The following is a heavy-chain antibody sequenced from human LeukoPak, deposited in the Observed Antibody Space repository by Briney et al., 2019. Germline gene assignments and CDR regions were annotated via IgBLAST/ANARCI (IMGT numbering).Heavy chain of an antibody. CDR1: GYSFVSYW. CDR2: IYPGDSDT. CDR3: ARGAVELASTNAFDI. V-gene: IGHV5-51*01. Sequence: GESLKISCKGSGYSFVSYWIGWVRQMPGKGLEWMGIIYPGDSDTRYSPCFQGQVTMSADKSTSIAYLQWSDLKASDTAMYYCARGAVELASTNAFDIWGQGTIVTVSS. D-gene: IGHD5-24*01. J-gene: IGHJ3*02.